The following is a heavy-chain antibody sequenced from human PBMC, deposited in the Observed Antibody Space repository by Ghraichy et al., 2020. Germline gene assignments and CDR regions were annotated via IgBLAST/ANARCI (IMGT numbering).Heavy chain of an antibody. CDR1: GGSFSGYY. Sequence: SETLSLTCAVYGGSFSGYYWSWIRQPPGKGLEWIGEINHSGSTNYNPSLKSRVTISVDTSKNQFSLKLSSVTAADTAVYYCARYYYDSSGYLPDAFDIWGQGTMVTVSS. J-gene: IGHJ3*02. CDR2: INHSGST. V-gene: IGHV4-34*01. D-gene: IGHD3-22*01. CDR3: ARYYYDSSGYLPDAFDI.